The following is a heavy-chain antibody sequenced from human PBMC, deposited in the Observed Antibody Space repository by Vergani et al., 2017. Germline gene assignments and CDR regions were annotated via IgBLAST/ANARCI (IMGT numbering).Heavy chain of an antibody. CDR2: IYSGGST. D-gene: IGHD2-2*01. CDR3: ARDSPLVVPAAIFYYYYGMDV. V-gene: IGHV3-53*04. Sequence: EVQLVESGGGLVQPGGSLRLSCAASGFTVSSNYMSWVRQAPGKGLEWVSVIYSGGSTYSADSVKGRFTISRHNSKNTLYLQMNSLRAEDTAVYYCARDSPLVVPAAIFYYYYGMDVWGQGTTVTVSS. CDR1: GFTVSSNY. J-gene: IGHJ6*02.